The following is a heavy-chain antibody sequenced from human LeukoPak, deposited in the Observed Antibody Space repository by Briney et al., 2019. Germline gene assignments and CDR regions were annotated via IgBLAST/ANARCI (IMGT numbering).Heavy chain of an antibody. V-gene: IGHV4-34*01. Sequence: SETLSLTCAVYGGSFSGYYWSWIRQPPGKGLEWIGEINHSGSTNYNPSLKSRVTISVDTSKNQFSLKLSSVTAADTAVYYCANPWRGAAGNWGQGTLVTVSS. D-gene: IGHD6-13*01. J-gene: IGHJ4*02. CDR3: ANPWRGAAGN. CDR1: GGSFSGYY. CDR2: INHSGST.